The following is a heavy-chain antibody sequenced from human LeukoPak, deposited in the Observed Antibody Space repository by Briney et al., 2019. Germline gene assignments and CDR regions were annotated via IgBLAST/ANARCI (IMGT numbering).Heavy chain of an antibody. Sequence: SGGSLRLSCAASGFIFNNYGLVWVRQAPGKGLEWVSAISNDGGGTTYADFVKGRFSVSRDNSKNTLFLQMNSLRAEDTAVYYCARGGYYGPVDPWGQGTLVTVSS. V-gene: IGHV3-23*01. CDR1: GFIFNNYG. CDR3: ARGGYYGPVDP. D-gene: IGHD3-10*01. CDR2: ISNDGGGT. J-gene: IGHJ5*02.